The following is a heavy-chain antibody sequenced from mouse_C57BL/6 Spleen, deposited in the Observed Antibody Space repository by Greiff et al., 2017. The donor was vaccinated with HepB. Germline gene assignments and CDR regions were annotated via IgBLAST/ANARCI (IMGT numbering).Heavy chain of an antibody. D-gene: IGHD1-1*01. CDR1: GYSITSDY. J-gene: IGHJ3*01. Sequence: VQLQQSGPGLAKPSQTLSLTCSVTGYSITSDYWNWLRKFPGNKLEYMGYISYSGSTYYNPSLKSRISITRDTSKNQYYLQLNSVTTEDTATYYCARANYGSPFWFAYWGQGTLVTVSA. CDR2: ISYSGST. CDR3: ARANYGSPFWFAY. V-gene: IGHV3-8*01.